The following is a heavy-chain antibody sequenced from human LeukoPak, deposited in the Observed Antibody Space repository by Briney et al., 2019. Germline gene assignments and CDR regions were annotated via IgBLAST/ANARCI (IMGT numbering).Heavy chain of an antibody. V-gene: IGHV4-61*02. J-gene: IGHJ4*02. CDR3: ARGYSSSWFDY. Sequence: SETLSLTCTVSGGSISSGSYYWSWIRQPAGKGLEWIGRIYTSGSTNYNPSLKSRVTISVDTSKNQFSLKLSSVTAADTAVYSCARGYSSSWFDYWGQGTLVTVSS. CDR1: GGSISSGSYY. D-gene: IGHD6-13*01. CDR2: IYTSGST.